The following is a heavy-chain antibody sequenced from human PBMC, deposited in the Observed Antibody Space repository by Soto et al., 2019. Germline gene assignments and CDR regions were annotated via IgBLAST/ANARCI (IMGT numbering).Heavy chain of an antibody. J-gene: IGHJ4*02. Sequence: PSETLSITCTVSGGSISSYYWSWIRQPPGKGLEWIGYIYYSGSTNYNPSLKSRVTISVDTSKNQFSLKLSSVTAADTAVYYCARHAVYYVILPGYYPLNHMAYSGQGTPVTV. V-gene: IGHV4-59*08. D-gene: IGHD3-9*01. CDR2: IYYSGST. CDR3: ARHAVYYVILPGYYPLNHMAY. CDR1: GGSISSYY.